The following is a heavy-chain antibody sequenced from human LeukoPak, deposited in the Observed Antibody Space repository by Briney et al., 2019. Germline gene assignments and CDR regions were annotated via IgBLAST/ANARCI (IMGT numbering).Heavy chain of an antibody. Sequence: GVSLTLSCAASGFTFSSYAMSWVRQAPGKGLEWVSAISGSCGSTYYADSVKGRFTISRDNSKNTLYLQMNSLRAEDTAVYYCAKASGSYFGWFDPWGQGTLVTVSS. V-gene: IGHV3-23*01. J-gene: IGHJ5*02. CDR2: ISGSCGST. CDR1: GFTFSSYA. D-gene: IGHD1-26*01. CDR3: AKASGSYFGWFDP.